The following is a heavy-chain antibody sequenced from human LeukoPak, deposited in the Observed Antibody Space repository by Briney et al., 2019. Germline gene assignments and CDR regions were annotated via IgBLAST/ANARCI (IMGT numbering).Heavy chain of an antibody. Sequence: ASVKVSCKASGGTFSSYAISWVRQAPGQGLEWMGRIIPIFGTANYAQKFQGRVTITTDESTSTAYMELSSLRSEDTAVYYCARDQGYSGSYYVYFQHWGQGTLVTVSS. D-gene: IGHD1-26*01. CDR2: IIPIFGTA. J-gene: IGHJ1*01. CDR1: GGTFSSYA. CDR3: ARDQGYSGSYYVYFQH. V-gene: IGHV1-69*05.